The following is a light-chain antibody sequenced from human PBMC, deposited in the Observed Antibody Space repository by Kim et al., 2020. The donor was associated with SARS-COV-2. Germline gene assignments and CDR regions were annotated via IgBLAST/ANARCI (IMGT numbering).Light chain of an antibody. V-gene: IGLV3-1*01. Sequence: VSPGQTASITCSGDKLGNKYVCWYQQKPGQSPVVVIYQDSKRPTGIPERFSGSNSGNTATLTISGTQTMDEADYYCQAWDSSTWVFGGGTQLTVL. CDR1: KLGNKY. CDR3: QAWDSSTWV. J-gene: IGLJ3*02. CDR2: QDS.